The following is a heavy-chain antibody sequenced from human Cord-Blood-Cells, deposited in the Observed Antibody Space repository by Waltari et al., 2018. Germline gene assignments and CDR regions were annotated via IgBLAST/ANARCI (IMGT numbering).Heavy chain of an antibody. V-gene: IGHV4-39*01. CDR2: IYYSGGT. CDR3: ARHSVDDFWSGYYSPPYFDY. CDR1: GGSISSSSYY. Sequence: QLQLQESGPGLVKPSETLSLTCTVSGGSISSSSYYWGWIRQPPGKGLEWIGSIYYSGGTYYNPALKGWVTHSVDTSKNQFSLKLSFVTAADTAVYYCARHSVDDFWSGYYSPPYFDYWGQGTLVTVSS. J-gene: IGHJ4*02. D-gene: IGHD3-3*01.